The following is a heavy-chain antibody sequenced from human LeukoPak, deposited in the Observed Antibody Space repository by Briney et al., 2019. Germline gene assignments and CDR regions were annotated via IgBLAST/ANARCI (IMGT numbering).Heavy chain of an antibody. CDR2: ISSSSSYI. J-gene: IGHJ6*03. D-gene: IGHD6-13*01. Sequence: PGGSLRLSCAASGFTFSSYSKNWVRQAPGKGLEWVSSISSSSSYIYYADSVKGRFTISRDNAKNSLYLQMNSLRAEDTAVYYCAREENSSSWFSYYYYYYYMDVWGKGTTVTVSS. CDR3: AREENSSSWFSYYYYYYYMDV. V-gene: IGHV3-21*01. CDR1: GFTFSSYS.